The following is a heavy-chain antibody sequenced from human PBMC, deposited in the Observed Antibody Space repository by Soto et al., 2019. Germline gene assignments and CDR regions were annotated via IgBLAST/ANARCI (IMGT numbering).Heavy chain of an antibody. CDR3: ARDLEDSGYDTHYFDY. V-gene: IGHV6-1*01. CDR2: TYYRSKWYN. D-gene: IGHD5-12*01. J-gene: IGHJ4*02. CDR1: GDSVSSNSAA. Sequence: PSQTISLTCAISGDSVSSNSAAWNWIRQSPSRGLEWLGRTYYRSKWYNDYAVSVKSRITINPDTSKNQFSLQLNSVTPEDTAVYYCARDLEDSGYDTHYFDYWGQGTLVTVSS.